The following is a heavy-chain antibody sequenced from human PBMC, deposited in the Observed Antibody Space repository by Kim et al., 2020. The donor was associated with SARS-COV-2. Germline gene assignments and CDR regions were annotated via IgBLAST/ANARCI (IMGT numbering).Heavy chain of an antibody. Sequence: GGSLRLSCAASGFTFNSYALSWVRQAPGMGLEWVSGIGPGGDTHYVDSVKGRFTISSDNSRNTLSLQMNSLRVEETAVFYCATYTVKTPPASGGQGALV. CDR1: GFTFNSYA. CDR3: ATYTVKTPPAS. CDR2: IGPGGDT. V-gene: IGHV3-23*01. J-gene: IGHJ1*01. D-gene: IGHD2-15*01.